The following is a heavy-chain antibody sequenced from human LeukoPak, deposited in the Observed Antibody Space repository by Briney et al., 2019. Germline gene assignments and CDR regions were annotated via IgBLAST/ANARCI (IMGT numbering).Heavy chain of an antibody. CDR1: GFTFSSYG. CDR2: IWYDGSNK. V-gene: IGHV3-33*01. Sequence: QPGRSLRLSCAASGFTFSSYGMHWVRQAPGKGLEWVAVIWYDGSNKYYADSVKGRFTISRDNSKNTLYLQMNSLRAEDTAVYYCARRSWSSIIDYWGQGTLVTVSS. CDR3: ARRSWSSIIDY. D-gene: IGHD6-13*01. J-gene: IGHJ4*02.